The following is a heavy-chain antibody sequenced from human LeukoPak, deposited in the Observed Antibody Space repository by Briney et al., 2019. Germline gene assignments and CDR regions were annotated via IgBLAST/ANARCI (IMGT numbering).Heavy chain of an antibody. Sequence: GGSLRLSCAASGFTFSSYSMNWVRPAPGKGLEWVSSISSSSSLIYYADLVKGRFTVSRDNAKNSLYLQMNSLRAEDTAVYYCATQTRLRFLDDWGQGTLVTVSS. J-gene: IGHJ4*02. CDR3: ATQTRLRFLDD. CDR1: GFTFSSYS. CDR2: ISSSSSLI. D-gene: IGHD3-3*01. V-gene: IGHV3-21*01.